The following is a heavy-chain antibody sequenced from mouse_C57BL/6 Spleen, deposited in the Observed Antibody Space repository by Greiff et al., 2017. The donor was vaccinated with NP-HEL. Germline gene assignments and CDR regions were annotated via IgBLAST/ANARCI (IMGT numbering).Heavy chain of an antibody. CDR1: GYAFTNYL. CDR2: INPGSGGT. CDR3: ARRGAGNFDV. J-gene: IGHJ1*03. V-gene: IGHV1-54*01. D-gene: IGHD3-3*01. Sequence: QVQLQQSGAELVRPGTSVKVSCKASGYAFTNYLIEWVKQRPGQGLEWIGVINPGSGGTNYNEKFKGKATLTADKSSSTAYMQLSSLTSEDSAVYFCARRGAGNFDVWGTGTTVTVSS.